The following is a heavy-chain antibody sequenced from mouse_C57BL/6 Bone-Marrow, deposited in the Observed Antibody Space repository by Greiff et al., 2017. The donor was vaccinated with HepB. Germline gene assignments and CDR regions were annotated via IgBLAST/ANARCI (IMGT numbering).Heavy chain of an antibody. J-gene: IGHJ1*03. CDR3: AKAFTTVVHWYFDV. D-gene: IGHD1-1*01. Sequence: VQLQQSGPGLVQPSQRLSITCTVSGFSLTSYGVHWVRQSPGKGLEWLGVIWRGGSTDYNAAFMSRLSITKDNSKSQVFFKMNSLQADDTAIYYCAKAFTTVVHWYFDVWGTGTTVTVSS. CDR2: IWRGGST. V-gene: IGHV2-5*01. CDR1: GFSLTSYG.